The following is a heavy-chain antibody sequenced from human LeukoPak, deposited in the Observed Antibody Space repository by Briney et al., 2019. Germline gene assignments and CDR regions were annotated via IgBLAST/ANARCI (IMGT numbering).Heavy chain of an antibody. CDR3: ASDGHRGSDFDY. CDR1: GFTFSSYE. J-gene: IGHJ4*02. Sequence: GGSLRLSCAASGFTFSSYEVNWVRQAPGKGLDWVSYISSSGSTTYYADSVKGRFTISRDNAKNSLYLQMNSLRAEDTAVYYCASDGHRGSDFDYWGQGTLVTVSS. V-gene: IGHV3-48*03. D-gene: IGHD1-26*01. CDR2: ISSSGSTT.